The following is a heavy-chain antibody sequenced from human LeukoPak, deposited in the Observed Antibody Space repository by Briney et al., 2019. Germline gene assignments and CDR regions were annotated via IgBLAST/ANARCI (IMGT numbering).Heavy chain of an antibody. J-gene: IGHJ5*02. Sequence: PSETLSLTCTVSGGSISSYYWSWIRQPPGKGLEWIGSIYYSGSTYYNPSLKSRVTISVDTSKNQFSLKLSSVTAADTAVYYCARHLMARGSGWFDPWGQGTLVTVSS. CDR2: IYYSGST. CDR3: ARHLMARGSGWFDP. CDR1: GGSISSYY. V-gene: IGHV4-39*01. D-gene: IGHD3-10*01.